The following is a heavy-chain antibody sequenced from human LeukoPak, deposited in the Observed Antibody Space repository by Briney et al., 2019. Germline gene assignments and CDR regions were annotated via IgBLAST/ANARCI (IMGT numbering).Heavy chain of an antibody. V-gene: IGHV3-23*01. CDR1: EFDFSSHA. CDR2: ISISGSKT. D-gene: IGHD4-17*01. J-gene: IGHJ4*02. Sequence: RGSLRLSCAASEFDFSSHAMTWVRQAPGKGLEWVSAISISGSKTYYADSVKGRFTISRDNSKNTLYLQMNSLRAEDTAVYYCANEIRPNDYWGQGTLVTVSS. CDR3: ANEIRPNDY.